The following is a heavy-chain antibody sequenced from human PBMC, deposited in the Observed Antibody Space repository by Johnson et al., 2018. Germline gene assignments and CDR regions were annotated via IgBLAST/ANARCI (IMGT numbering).Heavy chain of an antibody. D-gene: IGHD3-10*01. V-gene: IGHV3-30*03. CDR3: ATGAISGVIYREFFQH. J-gene: IGHJ1*01. Sequence: QVQLVESGGGVVQPGRSLRLSCSASGFSFSNYVMHWGRQAPGTGLEWVAVTSNDEGIKYYVDSVKGRFTISRDNSKGTLYLQINRLRAEDTAVYYCATGAISGVIYREFFQHWGQGTLVTVSS. CDR2: TSNDEGIK. CDR1: GFSFSNYV.